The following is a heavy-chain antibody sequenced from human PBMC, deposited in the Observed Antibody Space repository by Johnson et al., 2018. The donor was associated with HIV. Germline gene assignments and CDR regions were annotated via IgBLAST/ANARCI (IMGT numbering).Heavy chain of an antibody. V-gene: IGHV3-20*04. J-gene: IGHJ3*02. CDR2: INWNGGRT. D-gene: IGHD3-10*01. CDR1: GFTFDDYG. CDR3: SRPLYYYGSGSKQDAFDI. Sequence: VQLVESGGGVVRPGGSLRLSCAASGFTFDDYGMSWVRQAPGKGLEWVSGINWNGGRTGYADSVKGRFTISRDNAKNSLYLQMNSLRAEDTALYFCSRPLYYYGSGSKQDAFDIWGQGTLVTVSS.